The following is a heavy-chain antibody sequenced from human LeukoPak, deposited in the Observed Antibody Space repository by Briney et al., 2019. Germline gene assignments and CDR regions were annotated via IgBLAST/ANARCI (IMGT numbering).Heavy chain of an antibody. CDR3: ARVGGYSYGTNWFDP. D-gene: IGHD5-18*01. CDR2: IYHSGST. Sequence: SETLSLTCTVSGYSISSGYYWGWIRQPPGKGLEWIGSIYHSGSTYYNPSLKSRVTISVDTSKNQFSLKLSSVTAADTAMYYCARVGGYSYGTNWFDPWGQGTLVTVSS. CDR1: GYSISSGYY. V-gene: IGHV4-38-2*02. J-gene: IGHJ5*02.